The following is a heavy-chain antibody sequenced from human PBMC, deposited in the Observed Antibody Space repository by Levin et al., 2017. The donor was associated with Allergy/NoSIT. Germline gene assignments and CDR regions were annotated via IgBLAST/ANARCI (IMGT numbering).Heavy chain of an antibody. CDR2: IYYSGST. D-gene: IGHD3-22*01. CDR3: ARGQIHYYDSSGRYYYYSGMDV. CDR1: GASVSSDPYY. Sequence: PSETLSLTCTVSGASVSSDPYYWTWIRQPPGKGLEWTGYIYYSGSTNFNPSLRGRVTISTDASKNQASLKLTSVTAADTAAYYCARGQIHYYDSSGRYYYYSGMDVWGQGTTVTVSS. V-gene: IGHV4-61*01. J-gene: IGHJ6*02.